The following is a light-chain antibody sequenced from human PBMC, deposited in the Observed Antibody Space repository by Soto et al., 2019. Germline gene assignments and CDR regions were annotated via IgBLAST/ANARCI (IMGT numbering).Light chain of an antibody. V-gene: IGKV3-15*01. CDR2: GAS. J-gene: IGKJ1*01. CDR3: QQYNSXPRT. Sequence: EILMTQSPATLSVSPGERATLSCRASQSVSSNLAWYQQKPGQAPRLLIYGASTRATGIPARFSGSGSGTEFTLTISSLQSEDFAIYYCQQYNSXPRTFGQGTKVDIK. CDR1: QSVSSN.